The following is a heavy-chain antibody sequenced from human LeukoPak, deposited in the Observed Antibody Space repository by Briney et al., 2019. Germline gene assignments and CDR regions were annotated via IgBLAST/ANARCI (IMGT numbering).Heavy chain of an antibody. V-gene: IGHV1-2*04. CDR3: ARTGYSSSFDAFDI. CDR1: GYTFTGYY. D-gene: IGHD6-13*01. CDR2: INPNSGGT. Sequence: ASVTVSCKASGYTFTGYYMHWVRQAPGQGLEWMGWINPNSGGTNYAQKFQGWVTMTRDTSISTAYMELSRLRSDDTAVYYCARTGYSSSFDAFDIWGQGTMVTVSS. J-gene: IGHJ3*02.